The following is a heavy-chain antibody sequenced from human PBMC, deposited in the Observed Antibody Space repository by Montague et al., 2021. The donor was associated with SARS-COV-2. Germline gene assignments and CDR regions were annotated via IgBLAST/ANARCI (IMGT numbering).Heavy chain of an antibody. J-gene: IGHJ6*02. Sequence: SLRLSCAASGLTFSSYEMNWVRQAPGKGLEWVSYISSSGSTIYYADSVKGRFTISRDNAKNSLYLQMNSLRAEDTAVYYCARGGGSYYDILTGYYSVRFYGGMDVWGQGTTVTVSS. V-gene: IGHV3-48*03. CDR2: ISSSGSTI. D-gene: IGHD3-9*01. CDR3: ARGGGSYYDILTGYYSVRFYGGMDV. CDR1: GLTFSSYE.